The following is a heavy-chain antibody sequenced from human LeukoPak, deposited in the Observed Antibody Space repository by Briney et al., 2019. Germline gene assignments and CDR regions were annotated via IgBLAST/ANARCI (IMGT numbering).Heavy chain of an antibody. CDR1: GGSLSGYY. D-gene: IGHD3-10*01. CDR2: MNHSGST. Sequence: SETLSLTCAVYGGSLSGYYWSWIRHPPGKGLEWIGEMNHSGSTNYNPSLKSRLTISVDTSKNQFSLRLSSVTAADTAVYYCARRPPVYYSGSETYYNGGFDYWGQGTLVTVSS. CDR3: ARRPPVYYSGSETYYNGGFDY. V-gene: IGHV4-34*01. J-gene: IGHJ4*02.